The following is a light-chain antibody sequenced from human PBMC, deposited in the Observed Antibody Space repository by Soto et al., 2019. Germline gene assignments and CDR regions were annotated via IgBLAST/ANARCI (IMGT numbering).Light chain of an antibody. Sequence: DIQMTQSPSSLSASVGDRVTITCRAGQSVSTYLNWYQQKPGKAPKLLIYKASSLESGVPSRFSGSGSGTEFTLTISSLQPDDFATYYCQQYNSYLWTFGQGTKVDIK. CDR2: KAS. CDR1: QSVSTY. J-gene: IGKJ1*01. CDR3: QQYNSYLWT. V-gene: IGKV1-5*03.